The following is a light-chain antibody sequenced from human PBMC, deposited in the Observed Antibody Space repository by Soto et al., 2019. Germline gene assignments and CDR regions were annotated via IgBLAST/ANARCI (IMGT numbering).Light chain of an antibody. CDR3: SSYAGSSIVV. V-gene: IGLV2-23*02. CDR2: EVT. Sequence: QSVLTQPASVSESPGQSITISCTGTTSDVGSYNLVSWYQQHPGKVPKLLIYEVTKRPSGVSHRFSGSRSGNTASLTISGLQTEDEADYYCSSYAGSSIVVFGGGTKLTVL. J-gene: IGLJ2*01. CDR1: TSDVGSYNL.